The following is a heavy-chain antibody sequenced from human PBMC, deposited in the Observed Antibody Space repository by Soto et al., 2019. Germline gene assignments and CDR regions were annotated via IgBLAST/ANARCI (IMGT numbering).Heavy chain of an antibody. V-gene: IGHV4-39*01. D-gene: IGHD3-3*02. CDR2: IHYRANS. CDR3: ARPLQLAVSGFDP. CDR1: GDSISSSSYY. Sequence: TLSLTCAVSGDSISSSSYYWAWIRQPPGKGLEWIGSIHYRANSYYSPSLKSRITISVDTSKNQISLRLSSVTAADTAVYYCARPLQLAVSGFDPWGQGTLVTVS. J-gene: IGHJ5*02.